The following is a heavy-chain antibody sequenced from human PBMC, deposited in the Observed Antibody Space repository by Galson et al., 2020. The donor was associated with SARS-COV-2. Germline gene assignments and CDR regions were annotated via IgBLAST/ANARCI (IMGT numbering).Heavy chain of an antibody. J-gene: IGHJ4*02. V-gene: IGHV2-26*01. CDR2: IFSNDEK. CDR1: GFSLSNARMG. CDR3: ARSTVAGKLFLDY. Sequence: SGPTLVKPTETLTLTCTVSGFSLSNARMGVSWIRQPPGKALEWLAHIFSNDEKSYSTSLKSRLTISKDTSKSQVVLTMTNIDPVDTATYYCARSTVAGKLFLDYWGQGTLVTVSS. D-gene: IGHD6-19*01.